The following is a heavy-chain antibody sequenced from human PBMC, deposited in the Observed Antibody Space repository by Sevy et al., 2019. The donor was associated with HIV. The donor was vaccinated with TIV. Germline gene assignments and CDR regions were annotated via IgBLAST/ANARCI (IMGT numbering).Heavy chain of an antibody. CDR3: ARGLAALPGYYYGMDV. Sequence: GGSLRLSCAAFGFTFSRYGMHWVRQAPGKGLEWVAVILYDGSNKYYGDSVKGRFTISRDNSKNTLYLQMNSLRGEDTAVYYCARGLAALPGYYYGMDVWGQGTTVTVSS. J-gene: IGHJ6*02. D-gene: IGHD6-6*01. V-gene: IGHV3-30*19. CDR1: GFTFSRYG. CDR2: ILYDGSNK.